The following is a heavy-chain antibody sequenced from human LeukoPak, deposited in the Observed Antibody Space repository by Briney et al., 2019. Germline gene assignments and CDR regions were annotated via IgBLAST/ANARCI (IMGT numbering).Heavy chain of an antibody. J-gene: IGHJ4*02. CDR2: INHSGST. D-gene: IGHD1-26*01. CDR1: GGSFSGYY. Sequence: SETLSLTCAVYGGSFSGYYWSWIRQPPGKGLEWIGEINHSGSTNYNPSLKSRLTISVDTSKNQFSLKLSSVTAADTAVYYCATTTIRLGYWGQGTLVTVSS. V-gene: IGHV4-34*01. CDR3: ATTTIRLGY.